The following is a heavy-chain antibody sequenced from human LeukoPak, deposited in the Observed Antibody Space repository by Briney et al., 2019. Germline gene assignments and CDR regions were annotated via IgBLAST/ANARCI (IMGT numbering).Heavy chain of an antibody. Sequence: GGSLRLSCAASGFTFSNYAMSWVRQAPGKGLEWVSGINWNGGSTGYADSVKGRFTISRDNAKNSLYLQMNSLRAEDTALYYCARDRLDIVATAWAYYYYYMDVWGKGTTVTVSS. D-gene: IGHD5-12*01. CDR2: INWNGGST. J-gene: IGHJ6*03. CDR3: ARDRLDIVATAWAYYYYYMDV. CDR1: GFTFSNYA. V-gene: IGHV3-20*04.